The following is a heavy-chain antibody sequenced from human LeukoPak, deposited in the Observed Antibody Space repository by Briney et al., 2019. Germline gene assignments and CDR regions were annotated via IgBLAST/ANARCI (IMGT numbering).Heavy chain of an antibody. CDR2: INPNSGGT. CDR3: AREVPRAFDI. D-gene: IGHD4/OR15-4a*01. Sequence: ASVKVSCKASGGTFSSYAISWVRQAPGQGLEWMGWINPNSGGTNYAQKFQGRVTMTRDTSISTAYMELSRLRSDDTAVYYCAREVPRAFDIWGQGTMVTVSS. CDR1: GGTFSSYA. V-gene: IGHV1-2*02. J-gene: IGHJ3*02.